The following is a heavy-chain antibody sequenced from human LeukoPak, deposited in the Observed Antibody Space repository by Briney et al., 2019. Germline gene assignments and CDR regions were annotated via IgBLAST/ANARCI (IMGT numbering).Heavy chain of an antibody. D-gene: IGHD1-1*01. CDR3: ARASPNWNPPDY. J-gene: IGHJ4*02. CDR1: GGSLSGFF. V-gene: IGHV4-59*08. CDR2: VYNRGST. Sequence: PSETLSLTCTVSGGSLSGFFWSWIRQPPGKGLEWIGYVYNRGSTDYNPSLRSRVTISEDRSNNQFSLKLNFVTAADTAVYYCARASPNWNPPDYWGQGTLVTVSS.